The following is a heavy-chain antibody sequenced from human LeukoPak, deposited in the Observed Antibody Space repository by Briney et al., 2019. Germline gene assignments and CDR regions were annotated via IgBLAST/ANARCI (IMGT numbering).Heavy chain of an antibody. V-gene: IGHV4-61*02. Sequence: SETLSLTCTVSGGSISSGSYYWSWIRQPAGKGLEWIGLIYTSESTNYNPSLKSRVTITVDTSKNQFSLKLSSVTAADTAVYYCAREETHYYDSSGYHYHHSAAAFDIWGQGTMVTVSS. CDR3: AREETHYYDSSGYHYHHSAAAFDI. J-gene: IGHJ3*02. CDR2: IYTSEST. D-gene: IGHD3-22*01. CDR1: GGSISSGSYY.